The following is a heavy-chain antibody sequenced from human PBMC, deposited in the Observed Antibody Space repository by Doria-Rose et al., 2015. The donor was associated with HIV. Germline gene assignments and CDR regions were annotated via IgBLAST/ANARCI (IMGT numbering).Heavy chain of an antibody. CDR3: AREVGATGFVN. V-gene: IGHV3-13*01. CDR1: GFTISSSD. J-gene: IGHJ4*02. CDR2: IGTAGDT. D-gene: IGHD1-26*01. Sequence: VQLQESGGGLVQPGGSLRLSCAASGFTISSSDMHWVSQARGKGPEWVSAIGTAGDTYYAGSVKGRFTISRENAKNSLSLQMNRLRAEDTAVYYCAREVGATGFVNWGQGTLVTVSS.